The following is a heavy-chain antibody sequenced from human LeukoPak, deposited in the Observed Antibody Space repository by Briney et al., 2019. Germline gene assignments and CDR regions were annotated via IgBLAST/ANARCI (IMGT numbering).Heavy chain of an antibody. Sequence: SETLSLTCAVSGGSFSGYYWSWVRQPPGKGLEWIGEINHSGSTKYNPSLKSRVTISVDTSKNQFSLKLNSVTAADTAVYYCARGPQVYGMDVWGQGTTVTVSS. CDR2: INHSGST. V-gene: IGHV4-34*01. CDR3: ARGPQVYGMDV. CDR1: GGSFSGYY. J-gene: IGHJ6*02.